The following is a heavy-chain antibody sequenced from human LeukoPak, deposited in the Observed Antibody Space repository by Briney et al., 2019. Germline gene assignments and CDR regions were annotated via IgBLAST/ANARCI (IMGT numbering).Heavy chain of an antibody. J-gene: IGHJ6*03. Sequence: PGGSLRLSCAASGLTFDDYAMHWVRQAPGKGLEWVSSISSRSSFIYYADSVKGRFTISRDNAKNSLYLQMNSLRDEDTAIYYCARDPYNGNYGDFYYYYMDVWGKGTTVTISS. CDR2: ISSRSSFI. V-gene: IGHV3-21*01. CDR1: GLTFDDYA. D-gene: IGHD1-26*01. CDR3: ARDPYNGNYGDFYYYYMDV.